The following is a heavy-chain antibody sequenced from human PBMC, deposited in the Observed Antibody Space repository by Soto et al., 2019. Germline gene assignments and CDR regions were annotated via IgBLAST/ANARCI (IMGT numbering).Heavy chain of an antibody. CDR2: ISGSGGST. Sequence: GGSLRLSCAASGFTFSSYAMSWVRQAPGKGLEWVSAISGSGGSTYYADSVKGRFTISRDNSKNTLYLQMNSLRADDTAVYNWFKENFNYIWGSSPNPPNVFDFWGQGTMVTVSS. V-gene: IGHV3-23*01. CDR1: GFTFSSYA. D-gene: IGHD3-16*01. CDR3: FKENFNYIWGSSPNPPNVFDF. J-gene: IGHJ3*01.